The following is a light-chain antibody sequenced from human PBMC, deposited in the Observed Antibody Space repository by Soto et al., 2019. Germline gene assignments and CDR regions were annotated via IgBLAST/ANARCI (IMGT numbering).Light chain of an antibody. V-gene: IGLV1-40*01. J-gene: IGLJ3*02. Sequence: QSVLTQPPSVSGAPGQRVTISCTGSNSNIGAGYGVHWYQHLPGTAPKLLIYANTNRPSGVPDRFSGSKSGTSASLAITGLQAEDEADYYCQSYDSSLSGSVFGGGTKVTVL. CDR1: NSNIGAGYG. CDR3: QSYDSSLSGSV. CDR2: ANT.